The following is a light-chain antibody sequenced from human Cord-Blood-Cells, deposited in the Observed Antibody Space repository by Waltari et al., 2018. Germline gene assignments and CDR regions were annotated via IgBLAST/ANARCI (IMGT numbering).Light chain of an antibody. CDR1: QSISSW. CDR2: DAS. J-gene: IGKJ1*01. V-gene: IGKV1-5*01. Sequence: DIQMTQSPSTLSASVGDRVTITCRASQSISSWLDWYQQKPGKAPKLLIYDASSLESGVPSRFSGSGSGTEFTLTISSLQPDDCATYYCQQYNSYSPAFGQGTKVEIK. CDR3: QQYNSYSPA.